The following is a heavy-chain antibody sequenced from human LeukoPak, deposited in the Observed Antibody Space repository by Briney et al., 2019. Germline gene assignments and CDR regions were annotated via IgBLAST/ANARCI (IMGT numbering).Heavy chain of an antibody. CDR1: GGTFSSYA. CDR3: ARGIAAAGCEWFDP. CDR2: IIPILGIA. J-gene: IGHJ5*02. V-gene: IGHV1-69*04. Sequence: SVKVSCKASGGTFSSYAISWVRQAPGQGLEWMGRIIPILGIANYAQKFQGRVTITADKSTSTAYMELSSLRSEDTAVYYCARGIAAAGCEWFDPWGQGTLVTVSS. D-gene: IGHD6-13*01.